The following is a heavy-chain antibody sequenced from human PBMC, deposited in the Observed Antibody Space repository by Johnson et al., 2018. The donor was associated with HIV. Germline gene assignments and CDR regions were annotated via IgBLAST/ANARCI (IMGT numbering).Heavy chain of an antibody. V-gene: IGHV3-30*04. CDR3: ARDRGQQLPYDAFDI. CDR2: ISYDGSNT. J-gene: IGHJ3*02. D-gene: IGHD6-13*01. Sequence: QVQLVESGGGVVQPGRSLRLSCAASGFTFSSYAMHWVGQAPGKGLEGVAVISYDGSNTYYADSVKGRFTISRDNSKNTLYLQMNSLRAEDTAVYYCARDRGQQLPYDAFDIWGQGTMVTVSS. CDR1: GFTFSSYA.